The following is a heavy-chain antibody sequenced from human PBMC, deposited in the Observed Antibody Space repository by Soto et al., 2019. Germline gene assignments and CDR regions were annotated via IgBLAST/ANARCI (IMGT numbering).Heavy chain of an antibody. CDR2: ISYDGSNK. J-gene: IGHJ4*02. CDR3: ASSGYDYVWYFDY. Sequence: TGGSLRLSCAASGFTFSSYGMHWVRQAPGKGLEWVAVISYDGSNKYYADSVKGRFTISRDNSKNTLYLQMNSLRAEDTAVYYCASSGYDYVWYFDYWGQGT. D-gene: IGHD5-12*01. CDR1: GFTFSSYG. V-gene: IGHV3-30*03.